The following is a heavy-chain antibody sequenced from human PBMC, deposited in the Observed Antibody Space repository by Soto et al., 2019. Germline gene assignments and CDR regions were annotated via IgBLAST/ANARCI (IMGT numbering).Heavy chain of an antibody. Sequence: PGGSLRLSCAASGFTFDDYVMVWVRQAPGKGLEWVSGINWNGDSTGYADSVKGRFTISRDNAKNSLYLQMNSLRAEDTALYHCARARGPAAMEYYYYYMDVWGKGTTVTVSS. CDR3: ARARGPAAMEYYYYYMDV. CDR1: GFTFDDYV. CDR2: INWNGDST. V-gene: IGHV3-20*01. D-gene: IGHD2-2*01. J-gene: IGHJ6*03.